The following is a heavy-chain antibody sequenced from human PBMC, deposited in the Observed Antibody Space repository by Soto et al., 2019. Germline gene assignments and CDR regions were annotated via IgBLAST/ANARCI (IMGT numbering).Heavy chain of an antibody. D-gene: IGHD5-18*01. CDR3: AHLPWQHLWPRAPVVY. Sequence: SGPTLVNPTQTLTLTCTFSGFSLSSSGVGVGWIRQPPGEALEWLGIIFWDDDKRYIPSLKSRVTITKDTSKNQLVLTMTNMDLVDTATYYCAHLPWQHLWPRAPVVYWGQGTPVTVSS. V-gene: IGHV2-5*02. J-gene: IGHJ4*02. CDR2: IFWDDDK. CDR1: GFSLSSSGVG.